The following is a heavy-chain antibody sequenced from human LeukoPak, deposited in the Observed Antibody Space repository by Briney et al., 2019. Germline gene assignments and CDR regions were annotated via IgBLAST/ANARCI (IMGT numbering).Heavy chain of an antibody. J-gene: IGHJ4*02. Sequence: PGGSVKLSCKASGYTFTSYGLSWVRQAPGQGLEWMGWISTYNGNTNYAETLQGRVTITRDTSTSTAYMQMKSLRADDTAMYYCAREGAFYGDYYLDYWGQGTLVTVSS. CDR3: AREGAFYGDYYLDY. D-gene: IGHD4-17*01. CDR1: GYTFTSYG. V-gene: IGHV1-18*01. CDR2: ISTYNGNT.